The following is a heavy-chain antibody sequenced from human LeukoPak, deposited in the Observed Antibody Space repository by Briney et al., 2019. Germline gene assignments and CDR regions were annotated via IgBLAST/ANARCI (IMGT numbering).Heavy chain of an antibody. CDR2: IIPIFGTA. CDR3: ARGGEVLRYFDWLPL. V-gene: IGHV1-69*13. J-gene: IGHJ4*02. CDR1: GYTFGTHW. D-gene: IGHD3-9*01. Sequence: GASVKISCKPSGYTFGTHWMHWVRQAPGQGLELMGGIIPIFGTANYAQKFQGRVTITADESTSTAYMELSSLRSEDTAVYYCARGGEVLRYFDWLPLWGQGSLVTVSS.